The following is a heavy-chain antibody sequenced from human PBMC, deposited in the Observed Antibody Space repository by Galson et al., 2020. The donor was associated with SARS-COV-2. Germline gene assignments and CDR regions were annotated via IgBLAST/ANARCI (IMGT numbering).Heavy chain of an antibody. CDR3: ARGGPNIVLMVYAIQPWFDP. V-gene: IGHV1-18*04. CDR2: ISAYNGNK. J-gene: IGHJ5*02. Sequence: ASVKVSCKASGYTFTSYGISRVQQAPGQGLEWMGWISAYNGNKNYAQKLQGRVTMTTDTSTSTAYMELRSLRSDDTAVYYCARGGPNIVLMVYAIQPWFDPWGQGTLVTVSS. D-gene: IGHD2-8*01. CDR1: GYTFTSYG.